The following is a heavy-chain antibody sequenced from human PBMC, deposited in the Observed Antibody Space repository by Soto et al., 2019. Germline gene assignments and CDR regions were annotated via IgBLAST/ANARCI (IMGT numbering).Heavy chain of an antibody. D-gene: IGHD6-13*01. V-gene: IGHV3-30*18. J-gene: IGHJ4*02. Sequence: GGSLRLSCAASGFTFSSYGMHWVRQAPGKGLEWVAVISYDGSNKYYADSVKGRFTISRDNSKNTLYLQMNSLRAEDTAVYCCANEGGIAAAGTFDYWGQGSLVTVSS. CDR1: GFTFSSYG. CDR3: ANEGGIAAAGTFDY. CDR2: ISYDGSNK.